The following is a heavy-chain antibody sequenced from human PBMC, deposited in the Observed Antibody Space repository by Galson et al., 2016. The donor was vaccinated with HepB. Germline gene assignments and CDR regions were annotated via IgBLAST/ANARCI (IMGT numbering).Heavy chain of an antibody. CDR2: INPNSGGT. V-gene: IGHV1-2*02. J-gene: IGHJ6*02. D-gene: IGHD2-2*01. CDR3: ARNPEYCSGTSCYSPWEYYYYGMDV. Sequence: SVKVSCKASGYTFTNYYMQWVRLTPGQGLEWMGWINPNSGGTKYAQKFQGRVTMTRDTSVSAAYMELSRLTSDDTAVYYCARNPEYCSGTSCYSPWEYYYYGMDVWGQGTTVTVSS. CDR1: GYTFTNYY.